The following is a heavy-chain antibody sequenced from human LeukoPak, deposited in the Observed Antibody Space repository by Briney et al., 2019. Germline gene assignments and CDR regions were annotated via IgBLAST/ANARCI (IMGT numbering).Heavy chain of an antibody. V-gene: IGHV3-7*01. Sequence: GGSLRLSCAATGFSFSNSWMTWVRQAPGKGPEWLANINQDGSTKNYVDAVEGRFTISRDNAKNSVYLQMYSLRAEDTAVYYCARDFAYQQFDYWGQGTLVTVSS. D-gene: IGHD2-2*01. CDR3: ARDFAYQQFDY. CDR2: INQDGSTK. J-gene: IGHJ4*02. CDR1: GFSFSNSW.